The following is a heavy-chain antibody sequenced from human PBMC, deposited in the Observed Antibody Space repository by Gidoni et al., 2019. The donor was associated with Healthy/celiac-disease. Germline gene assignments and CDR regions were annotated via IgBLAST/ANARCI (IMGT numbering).Heavy chain of an antibody. D-gene: IGHD4-17*01. CDR1: GGSFSGSY. CDR3: ARFPPLDGEYGGDY. J-gene: IGHJ4*02. CDR2: INHSGST. Sequence: VQLQDCGAGLSTPSEPRTLTCAVYGGSFSGSYWRWHRQPPGKGLEWIGEINHSGSTNYNPSLKSRVTISVDTSKNQFSLKLSSVTAADTAVYYCARFPPLDGEYGGDYWGQGTLVTVSS. V-gene: IGHV4-34*01.